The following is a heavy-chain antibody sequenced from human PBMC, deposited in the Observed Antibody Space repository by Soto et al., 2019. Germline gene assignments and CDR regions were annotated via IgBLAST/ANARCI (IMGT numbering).Heavy chain of an antibody. D-gene: IGHD3-22*01. CDR2: IIPVFGTP. Sequence: SVKVSCKSSGGSLSNYGISCVRQAPGQGLEWMGAIIPVFGTPNYAQKFQDRVTITADESTTTVYMEVRSLTSEDTAVYYCAGSGYYHNSGMDVWGQGTTVTVSS. J-gene: IGHJ6*02. V-gene: IGHV1-69*13. CDR3: AGSGYYHNSGMDV. CDR1: GGSLSNYG.